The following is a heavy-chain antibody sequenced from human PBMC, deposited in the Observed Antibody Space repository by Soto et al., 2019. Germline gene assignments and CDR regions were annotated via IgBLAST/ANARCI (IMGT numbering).Heavy chain of an antibody. CDR3: AGDAGSRTWIFAL. D-gene: IGHD2-15*01. CDR2: IDYSGDT. Sequence: QVQLQESGPGRVRPSQPLSLICNVSGYAISRGGYYWSWLRQLPGKGLEWIGSIDYSGDTFYNPSRESRVTISVAPSKKQVLLSLIIVAAADTAMFYCAGDAGSRTWIFALWGRGTRVTVSS. V-gene: IGHV4-31*03. J-gene: IGHJ2*01. CDR1: GYAISRGGYY.